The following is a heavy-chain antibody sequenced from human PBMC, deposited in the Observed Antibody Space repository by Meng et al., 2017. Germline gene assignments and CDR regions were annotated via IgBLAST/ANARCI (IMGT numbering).Heavy chain of an antibody. Sequence: SVKVSCKASGGTFSSYAISWVRQAPGQGLEWMGGISPIFGTANYAQKFQGRVTITTDESTSTAYMELSSLRSEDTAVYYCARGRGDFLPYYFDYWGQGTLVTVSS. J-gene: IGHJ4*02. D-gene: IGHD4-17*01. CDR2: ISPIFGTA. V-gene: IGHV1-69*05. CDR3: ARGRGDFLPYYFDY. CDR1: GGTFSSYA.